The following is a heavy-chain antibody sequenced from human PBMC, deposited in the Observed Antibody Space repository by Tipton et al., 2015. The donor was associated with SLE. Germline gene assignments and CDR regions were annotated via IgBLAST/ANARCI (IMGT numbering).Heavy chain of an antibody. CDR1: GGSFSGYY. D-gene: IGHD1-26*01. Sequence: GLVKPSETLSLTCAVYGGSFSGYYWSWIRQPPGKGLEWIGEINHSGSTNYNPSLKSRVTISVDTSKNQFSLKLSSVTAADTAVYYCARDRNDSQWGVWYFELWGRGTLVTVSS. J-gene: IGHJ2*01. CDR3: ARDRNDSQWGVWYFEL. CDR2: INHSGST. V-gene: IGHV4-34*01.